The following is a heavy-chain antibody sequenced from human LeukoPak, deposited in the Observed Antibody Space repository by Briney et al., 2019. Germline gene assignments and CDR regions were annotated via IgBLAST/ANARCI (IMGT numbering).Heavy chain of an antibody. J-gene: IGHJ4*02. CDR3: ARENSGYDGGFDY. Sequence: GGSLRLSCTTSGFTFRIYEMSWVRQAPGTGLEWVSYISDVGTTYYADSVKGRFTISRDNAKNSLFLQMNSLRAEDTAVYFCARENSGYDGGFDYWGQGTLVTVSP. D-gene: IGHD5-12*01. V-gene: IGHV3-48*03. CDR2: ISDVGTT. CDR1: GFTFRIYE.